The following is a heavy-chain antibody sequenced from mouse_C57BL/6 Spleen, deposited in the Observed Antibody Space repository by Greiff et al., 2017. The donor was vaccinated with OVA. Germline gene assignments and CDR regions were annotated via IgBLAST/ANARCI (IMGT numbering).Heavy chain of an antibody. D-gene: IGHD1-1*01. CDR1: GYTFTSYW. V-gene: IGHV1-69*01. Sequence: QVQLQQPGAELVMPGASVKLSCKASGYTFTSYWMHWVKQRPGQGLEWIGEIDPSDSYTNYNQKFKGKSTLTVDKSSSTAYMQLSSLTSEDSAVYYCARWNYYGTHFDYWGQGTTLTVSS. CDR2: IDPSDSYT. CDR3: ARWNYYGTHFDY. J-gene: IGHJ2*01.